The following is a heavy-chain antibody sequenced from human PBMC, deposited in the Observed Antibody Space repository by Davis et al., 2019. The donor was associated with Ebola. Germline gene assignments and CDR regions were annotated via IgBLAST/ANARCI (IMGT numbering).Heavy chain of an antibody. J-gene: IGHJ4*02. CDR2: ISSNGGST. D-gene: IGHD3-3*01. V-gene: IGHV3-64D*06. CDR1: CFTFNSYA. Sequence: ESLKISCSASCFTFNSYALHWVRQAPGKGLEYVSAISSNGGSTYYADSVKGRFTISRDNSKNTLYLQMSSLRAEDTAVYYCVRFWSGSNWGQGTLVTVSS. CDR3: VRFWSGSN.